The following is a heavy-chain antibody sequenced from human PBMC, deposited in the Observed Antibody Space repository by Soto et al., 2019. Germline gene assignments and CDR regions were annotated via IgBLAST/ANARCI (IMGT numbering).Heavy chain of an antibody. V-gene: IGHV2-5*02. CDR1: GFSLSTSGVG. CDR2: IYWDDDH. Sequence: QITLKESGPTLVRPTQTLTLTCSFSGFSLSTSGVGVGWIRQPPGKALEWLALIYWDDDHRYSPSLKTRLTITKDTSKNQVVLTMTKLDPADTATYYCAREVYSSTYFDSWGQGTPVTVS. J-gene: IGHJ4*02. CDR3: AREVYSSTYFDS. D-gene: IGHD6-13*01.